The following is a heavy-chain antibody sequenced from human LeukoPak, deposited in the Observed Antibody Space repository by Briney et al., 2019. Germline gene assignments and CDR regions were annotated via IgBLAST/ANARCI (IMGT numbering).Heavy chain of an antibody. CDR2: ISGSGGST. CDR1: GFTFSSYA. Sequence: GGSLRLSCAASGFTFSSYAMSWDRQAPGKGLEWVSAISGSGGSTYYADSVKGRFTISRDNSKNTLYLQMNSLRAEDTAVYYCARVSGDLTNFDYWGQGTLVTVSS. J-gene: IGHJ4*02. D-gene: IGHD2-21*02. CDR3: ARVSGDLTNFDY. V-gene: IGHV3-23*01.